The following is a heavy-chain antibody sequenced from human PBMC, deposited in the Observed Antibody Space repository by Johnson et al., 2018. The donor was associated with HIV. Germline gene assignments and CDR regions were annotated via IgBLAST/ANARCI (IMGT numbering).Heavy chain of an antibody. CDR1: GLNLSDYG. V-gene: IGHV3-30*04. J-gene: IGHJ3*02. Sequence: QVQLVESGGGVVQPGMFVTLSCAASGLNLSDYGMHWVRQAPGKGLEWVVVISFDGSNEYYADSVKGRFTISRDNSKNTLHLQMNSLRTEDTAVYYCVRGRISTVVVDLRGGGFDIWGQGTLVTVSS. CDR3: VRGRISTVVVDLRGGGFDI. D-gene: IGHD2-2*01. CDR2: ISFDGSNE.